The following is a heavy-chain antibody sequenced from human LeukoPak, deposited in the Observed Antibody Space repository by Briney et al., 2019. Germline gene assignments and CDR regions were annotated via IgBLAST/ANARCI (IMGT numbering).Heavy chain of an antibody. CDR1: GASISSGSNY. J-gene: IGHJ4*02. CDR3: ARRFDSSGYYDDY. V-gene: IGHV4-39*07. CDR2: IYHSGST. D-gene: IGHD3-22*01. Sequence: SETLSLTCSVSGASISSGSNYWGWIRQPPGKGLEWIGTIYHSGSTNYNPSLKSRVTISVDTSKNQFSLKLSSVTAADTAVYYCARRFDSSGYYDDYWGQGTLVTVSS.